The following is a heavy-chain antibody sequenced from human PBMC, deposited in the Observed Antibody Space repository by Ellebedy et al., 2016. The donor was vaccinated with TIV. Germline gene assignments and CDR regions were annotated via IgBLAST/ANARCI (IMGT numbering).Heavy chain of an antibody. CDR1: GFSFSSYP. CDR3: ASLVWGSYQGLDP. Sequence: GESLKISXAASGFSFSSYPMNWVRQAPGKGLEWVSYISSTSTTIYYADSVKGRFTLSRDNAKNSLYLQMNSLRVEDTAVYYCASLVWGSYQGLDPWGQGTLVTVSS. D-gene: IGHD3-16*02. CDR2: ISSTSTTI. V-gene: IGHV3-48*04. J-gene: IGHJ5*02.